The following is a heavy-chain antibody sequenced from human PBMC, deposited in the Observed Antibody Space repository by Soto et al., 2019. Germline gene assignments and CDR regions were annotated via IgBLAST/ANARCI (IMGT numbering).Heavy chain of an antibody. CDR3: ARAWGGYFDY. D-gene: IGHD3-16*01. CDR1: GGSISSGGYY. V-gene: IGHV4-31*03. CDR2: IYYSEST. J-gene: IGHJ4*02. Sequence: QVQLQESGPGLVKPSQTLSLTCTVSGGSISSGGYYWGWIRQHPGKGLEWIGYIYYSESTYYNPYLKSRVTISVDASKNQFSLKLSSVTAAETAVYYCARAWGGYFDYWGQGTLVTVSS.